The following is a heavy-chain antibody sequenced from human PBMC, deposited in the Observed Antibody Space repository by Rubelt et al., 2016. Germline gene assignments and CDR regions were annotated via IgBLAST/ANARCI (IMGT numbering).Heavy chain of an antibody. CDR1: GFTFSSYG. D-gene: IGHD3-22*01. CDR3: ARDPGGSSGYYYFDY. J-gene: IGHJ4*02. Sequence: GRSLRLSCAASGFTFSSYGMHWVRQAPGKGLEWVAVISYDGSNKYYADSVKGRFTISRDNSKNTLYLQMNSLRAEDTAVYYCARDPGGSSGYYYFDYWGQGTLVTVSS. CDR2: ISYDGSNK. V-gene: IGHV3-30*03.